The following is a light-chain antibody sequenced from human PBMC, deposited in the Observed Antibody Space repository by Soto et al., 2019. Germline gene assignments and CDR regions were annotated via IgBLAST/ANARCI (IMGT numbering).Light chain of an antibody. CDR1: HSISDW. J-gene: IGKJ1*01. CDR2: HAS. Sequence: DIHMTQAPSTLPASLGDIVTMTFRASHSISDWLAWYQQKPGTAPKVLINHASSLQSGVPSRFSGSGSGTEFTLTISSLQPDDFATYYCQQYNSYSFGQGTKV. CDR3: QQYNSYS. V-gene: IGKV1-5*01.